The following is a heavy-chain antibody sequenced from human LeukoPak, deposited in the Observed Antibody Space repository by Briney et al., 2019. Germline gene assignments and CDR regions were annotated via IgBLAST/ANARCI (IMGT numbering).Heavy chain of an antibody. J-gene: IGHJ4*02. D-gene: IGHD6-13*01. CDR2: IYYSGST. CDR1: GGSISSSSYY. V-gene: IGHV4-39*01. CDR3: ARSLSWPFDY. Sequence: SETLSLTCTVSGGSISSSSYYWGWIRQPPGKGLEWIGSIYYSGSTYYNPSLKSRVTISVDTSKNQFSLKLSSVPAADTAVYYCARSLSWPFDYWGQGTLVTVSS.